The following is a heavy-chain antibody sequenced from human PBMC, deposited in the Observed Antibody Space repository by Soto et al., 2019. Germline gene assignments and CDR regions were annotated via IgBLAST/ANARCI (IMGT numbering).Heavy chain of an antibody. Sequence: GGSLRLSCAASGFTFSSYWMSWVRQAPGKGLEWVANIKQDGSEKYYVDSVKGRFTISRDNAKNSLYLQMNSLRAEDTAVYYCARVSGEASLGDAFDIWGQGTMVTVSS. J-gene: IGHJ3*02. V-gene: IGHV3-7*01. CDR2: IKQDGSEK. CDR1: GFTFSSYW. D-gene: IGHD2-21*01. CDR3: ARVSGEASLGDAFDI.